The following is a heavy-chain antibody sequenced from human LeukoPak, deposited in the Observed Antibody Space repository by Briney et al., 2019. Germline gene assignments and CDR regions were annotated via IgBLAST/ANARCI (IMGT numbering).Heavy chain of an antibody. J-gene: IGHJ4*02. Sequence: PSETLSLTCAVYGGSFSGYYWSWIRQPPGKGLEWIGEINHSGSTNYNPSLKSRVTISVDTSKNQFSLKLSSVTAADTAVYYCARRLPVAGFDYWGQGTLVTVSS. D-gene: IGHD6-19*01. CDR1: GGSFSGYY. V-gene: IGHV4-34*01. CDR3: ARRLPVAGFDY. CDR2: INHSGST.